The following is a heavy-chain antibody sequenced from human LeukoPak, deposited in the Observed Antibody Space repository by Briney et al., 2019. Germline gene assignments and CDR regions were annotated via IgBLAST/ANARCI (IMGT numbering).Heavy chain of an antibody. V-gene: IGHV1-8*01. CDR3: ARSLAGNHYYYMDV. J-gene: IGHJ6*03. CDR1: GYTFTNYD. D-gene: IGHD6-19*01. CDR2: MNPYSGNT. Sequence: ASVKVSCQASGYTFTNYDINWVRQATGQGLEWMGWMNPYSGNTGYAQEFQGRVTMTRNTSIRTAYMELSSLRSEDTAVYYCARSLAGNHYYYMDVWGKGTTVTVSS.